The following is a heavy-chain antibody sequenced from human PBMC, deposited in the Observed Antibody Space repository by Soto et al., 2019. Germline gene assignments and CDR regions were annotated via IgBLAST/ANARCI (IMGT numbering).Heavy chain of an antibody. J-gene: IGHJ4*02. D-gene: IGHD6-13*01. CDR3: ATAIAAAASSSFDY. CDR1: GYTLTELS. V-gene: IGHV1-24*01. CDR2: FDPEDGET. Sequence: ASVKVSCKVSGYTLTELSMHRVRQASGKGLEWMGGFDPEDGETIYAQKFQGRVTMTEDTSTDTAYMELSSLRSEDTAVYYCATAIAAAASSSFDYWGQGTLVTVSS.